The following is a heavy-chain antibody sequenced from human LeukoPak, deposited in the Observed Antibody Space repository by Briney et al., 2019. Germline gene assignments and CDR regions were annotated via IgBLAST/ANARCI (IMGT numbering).Heavy chain of an antibody. CDR3: ARGRYCSADICSGGDAFDI. J-gene: IGHJ3*02. D-gene: IGHD2-15*01. Sequence: SETLSLTCTVSGGSINNYYWSWIRQPAGKGLEWIGRVYTRGSTNYNPSLKSRVTMSVDTSKNQFSLKLSSVTAADTAVYYCARGRYCSADICSGGDAFDIWGQGTMVSVSS. V-gene: IGHV4-4*07. CDR2: VYTRGST. CDR1: GGSINNYY.